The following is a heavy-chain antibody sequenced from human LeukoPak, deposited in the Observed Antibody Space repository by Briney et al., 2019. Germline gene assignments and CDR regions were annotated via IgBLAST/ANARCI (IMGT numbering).Heavy chain of an antibody. V-gene: IGHV4-31*03. CDR3: ASYDILTGYSDHFDY. CDR2: IYYSGST. CDR1: GGSISSGGYY. J-gene: IGHJ4*02. D-gene: IGHD3-9*01. Sequence: SQTLSLTCTVSGGSISSGGYYWSWIRQHPGKGLEWIGYIYYSGSTYYNPSLKSRVTISVDTSKNQFSLKLSSVTAADTAVYYCASYDILTGYSDHFDYWGQGTLVTVSS.